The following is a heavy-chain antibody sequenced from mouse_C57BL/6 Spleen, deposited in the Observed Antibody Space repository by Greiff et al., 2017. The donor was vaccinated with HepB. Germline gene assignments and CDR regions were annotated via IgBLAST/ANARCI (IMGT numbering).Heavy chain of an antibody. CDR1: GYTFTSYW. Sequence: QVQLQQPGAELVMPGASVKLSCKASGYTFTSYWMHWVKQRPGQGLEWIGEIDPSDSYTNYNQKFKGKSTLTVDKSSSTAYMQLRSLTSEDSAVYYCAREGAMVTTTDWYFDVWGTGTTVTVSA. V-gene: IGHV1-69*01. D-gene: IGHD2-2*01. CDR2: IDPSDSYT. CDR3: AREGAMVTTTDWYFDV. J-gene: IGHJ1*03.